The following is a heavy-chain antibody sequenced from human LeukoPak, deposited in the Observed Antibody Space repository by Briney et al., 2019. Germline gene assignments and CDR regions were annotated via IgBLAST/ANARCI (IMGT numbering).Heavy chain of an antibody. Sequence: SETLSLTCTVSSGSIKSYYWGWVRQPAGRGLEWIGRIYTTGTTHYNPSLKSRLTMSVDTSKRQFSLNLRSVTAADTAIYFCARHGYTASHYFLDYWGQGILVTVSS. D-gene: IGHD3-16*01. V-gene: IGHV4-4*07. J-gene: IGHJ4*02. CDR3: ARHGYTASHYFLDY. CDR1: SGSIKSYY. CDR2: IYTTGTT.